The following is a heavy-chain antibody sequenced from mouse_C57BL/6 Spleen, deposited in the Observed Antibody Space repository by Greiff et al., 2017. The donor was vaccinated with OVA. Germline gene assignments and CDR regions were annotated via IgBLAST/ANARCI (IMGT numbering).Heavy chain of an antibody. D-gene: IGHD1-1*01. Sequence: VQLQQSGPELVKPGASVKISCKASGYSFTDYNMNWVKQSNGKSLEWIGVINPNYGTTSYNQKFKGKATLTVDPSSSTAYMQLNSLTSEDSAVYYCARSEGIFYYGSSYVVDYWGQGTTLTVTS. J-gene: IGHJ2*01. CDR3: ARSEGIFYYGSSYVVDY. CDR2: INPNYGTT. V-gene: IGHV1-39*01. CDR1: GYSFTDYN.